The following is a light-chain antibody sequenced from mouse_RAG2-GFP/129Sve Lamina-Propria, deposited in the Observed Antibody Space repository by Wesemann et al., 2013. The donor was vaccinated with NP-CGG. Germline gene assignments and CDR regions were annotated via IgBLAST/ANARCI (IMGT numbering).Light chain of an antibody. CDR1: QDVGTA. V-gene: IGKV6-23*01. Sequence: DIVMTQSQKFMSTTVGDRVSITCKASQDVGTAVAWYQQKPGQSPKLLIYSASNRHTGVPDRFTGSGSGTDFTLTISSVKAEDLAVYYCQQYYSYPRTFGGGTKLEIK. CDR3: QQYYSYPRT. J-gene: IGKJ1*01. CDR2: SAS.